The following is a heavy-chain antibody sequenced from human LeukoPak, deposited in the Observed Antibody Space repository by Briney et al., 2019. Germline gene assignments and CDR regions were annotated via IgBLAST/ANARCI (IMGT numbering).Heavy chain of an antibody. J-gene: IGHJ4*02. Sequence: PGGSLRLSCAASGFTVSNNYISWVRQAPGKGLEWVSVIYSGGSTKYADTVKARFTISRDNSKNTVYLRMNSLRVDDTAVYYCARATLDNWGQGTLVTVAS. CDR2: IYSGGST. CDR1: GFTVSNNY. V-gene: IGHV3-53*01. CDR3: ARATLDN.